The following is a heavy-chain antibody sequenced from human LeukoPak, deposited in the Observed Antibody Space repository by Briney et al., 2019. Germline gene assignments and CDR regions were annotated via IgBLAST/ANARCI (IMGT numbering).Heavy chain of an antibody. CDR1: GGTFGSYA. CDR2: IIPIFGTA. D-gene: IGHD3-22*01. CDR3: ARTRETPYDSSGYPYYYFDY. J-gene: IGHJ4*02. Sequence: GASVKVSCKASGGTFGSYAISWVRQAPGQGLEWMGGIIPIFGTANYAQKFQGRVTITTDESTSTAYMELSSLRSEDTAVYYCARTRETPYDSSGYPYYYFDYWGQGTLVTVSS. V-gene: IGHV1-69*05.